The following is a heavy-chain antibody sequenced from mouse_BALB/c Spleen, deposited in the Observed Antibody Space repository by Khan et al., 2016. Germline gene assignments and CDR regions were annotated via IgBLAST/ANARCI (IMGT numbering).Heavy chain of an antibody. CDR2: INPYTGDT. Sequence: VQLKESGPELVKPGASVKISCKASGYSFTGYFINWVMQSHGKSLEWIGRINPYTGDTFYNQKFKGKATLTVDKSSRKAHMELRGLASEDAAVYYCAIGFYDDDGFAYWGQGTLVTVSA. CDR3: AIGFYDDDGFAY. J-gene: IGHJ3*01. D-gene: IGHD2-4*01. CDR1: GYSFTGYF. V-gene: IGHV1-20*02.